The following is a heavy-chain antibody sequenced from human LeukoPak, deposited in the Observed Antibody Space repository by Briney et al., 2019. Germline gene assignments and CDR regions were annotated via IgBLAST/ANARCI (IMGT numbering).Heavy chain of an antibody. CDR3: ATGPLGY. V-gene: IGHV4-39*01. D-gene: IGHD7-27*01. CDR1: GGSISSSSYY. J-gene: IGHJ4*02. CDR2: IYYSGST. Sequence: SETLSLTCTVSGGSISSSSYYWGWIRQPPGKGLEWIGSIYYSGSTYYNPSLKSRVTISVDTSKNQFSLKLSSATAADTAVYYCATGPLGYWGQGTLVTVSS.